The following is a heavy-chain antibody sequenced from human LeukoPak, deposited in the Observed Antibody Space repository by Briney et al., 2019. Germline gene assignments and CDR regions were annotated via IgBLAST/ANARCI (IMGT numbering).Heavy chain of an antibody. CDR3: ARGEWSSSPFDY. D-gene: IGHD6-6*01. J-gene: IGHJ4*02. V-gene: IGHV3-30*02. Sequence: GGSLRLSCAASGFTFSSYGMHWVRQAPGKGLEWVAFIRYDGSNKYYADSVKGRFTISRDNARNSLYLQMNSLRAEDTAVYYCARGEWSSSPFDYWGQGTLVTVSS. CDR2: IRYDGSNK. CDR1: GFTFSSYG.